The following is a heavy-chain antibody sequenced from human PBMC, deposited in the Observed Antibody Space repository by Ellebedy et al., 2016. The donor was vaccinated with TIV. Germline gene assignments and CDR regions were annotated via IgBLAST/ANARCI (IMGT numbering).Heavy chain of an antibody. J-gene: IGHJ4*02. CDR3: AKIAGDYGDDY. CDR1: GFSFRAYA. Sequence: GGSLRLXXAASGFSFRAYAMSWVRRAPGKGLEWVSGFCTTGGSTNYADSVKGRFTISRDNSKNTLFLQMNGLRAEDTAIYYCAKIAGDYGDDYWGQGTLVTVSS. D-gene: IGHD4-17*01. V-gene: IGHV3-23*01. CDR2: FCTTGGST.